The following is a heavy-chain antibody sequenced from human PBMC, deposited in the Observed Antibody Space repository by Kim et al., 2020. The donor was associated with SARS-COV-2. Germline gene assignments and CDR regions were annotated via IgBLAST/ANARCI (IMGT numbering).Heavy chain of an antibody. CDR3: ARGGISYYDSSGYFFDY. CDR2: IYYSGRT. Sequence: SETLSLTCTVSGGSISGDNHYWVWIRQPPGKGLEWIGSIYYSGRTYYNPSLKSRVTVSVDTSKNQFSLKLSSVTAADTAVYYCARGGISYYDSSGYFFDYWSQGTLVTVSS. J-gene: IGHJ4*02. V-gene: IGHV4-39*07. D-gene: IGHD3-22*01. CDR1: GGSISGDNHY.